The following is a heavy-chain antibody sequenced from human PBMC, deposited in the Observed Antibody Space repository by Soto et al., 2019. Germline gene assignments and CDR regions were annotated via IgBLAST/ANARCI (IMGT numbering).Heavy chain of an antibody. CDR1: GFVFKDSS. Sequence: EVLLVESGGGLVQPGGSLTLSCAASGFVFKDSSIHWVRQASGKGLEWVGRIRDRAYNYATAYAASVQGRFTISRDDSHSTAYLQMTSLRTEDTAIYYCTRLISAAQDYWGQGTLVTVSS. J-gene: IGHJ4*02. V-gene: IGHV3-73*01. CDR3: TRLISAAQDY. CDR2: IRDRAYNYAT. D-gene: IGHD3-10*01.